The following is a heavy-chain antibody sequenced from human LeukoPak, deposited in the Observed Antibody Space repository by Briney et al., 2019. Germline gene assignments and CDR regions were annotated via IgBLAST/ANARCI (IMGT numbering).Heavy chain of an antibody. CDR2: IHHSGGT. CDR1: GESMIGHY. D-gene: IGHD3-10*01. CDR3: ARATASGSGRAYDH. V-gene: IGHV4-34*01. J-gene: IGHJ4*02. Sequence: SETLSLTRAVYGESMIGHYWTWIRQPPGKRLEWIGEIHHSGGTNSNPSLKNRLTMSIDMSKNQFSLKLNSVAAADTAVYYCARATASGSGRAYDHWAQGNLVPVSS.